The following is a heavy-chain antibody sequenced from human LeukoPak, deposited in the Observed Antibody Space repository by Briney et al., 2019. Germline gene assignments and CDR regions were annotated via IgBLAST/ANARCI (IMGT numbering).Heavy chain of an antibody. CDR1: GFTFSNYV. CDR2: ISANGGST. CDR3: ASLYSYGPHGDY. Sequence: PGGSLRLSCAASGFTFSNYVMSWVRQAPGKGLEWVSGISANGGSTYSADSVKGRFTISRDNAKNSLYLQMNSLRAEDTAVYYCASLYSYGPHGDYRGQGTLVTVSS. J-gene: IGHJ4*02. V-gene: IGHV3-23*01. D-gene: IGHD5-18*01.